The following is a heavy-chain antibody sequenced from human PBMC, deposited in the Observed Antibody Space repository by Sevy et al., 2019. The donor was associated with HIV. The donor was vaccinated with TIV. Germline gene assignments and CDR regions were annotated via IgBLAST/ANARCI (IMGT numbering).Heavy chain of an antibody. Sequence: GGSLRLSCAASGFTFSSYSMNWVRQAPGKGLEWVSSISSSSSYIYYADSVKGRFTISRDNAKNSLYLQMNSLRAEDTAVYYCARDGVSRTTLGGVIVSQFDYWGQGTLVTVSS. D-gene: IGHD3-16*02. V-gene: IGHV3-21*01. CDR1: GFTFSSYS. J-gene: IGHJ4*02. CDR3: ARDGVSRTTLGGVIVSQFDY. CDR2: ISSSSSYI.